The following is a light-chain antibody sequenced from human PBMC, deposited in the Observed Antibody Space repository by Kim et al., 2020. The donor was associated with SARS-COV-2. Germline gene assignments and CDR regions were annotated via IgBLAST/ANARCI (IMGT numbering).Light chain of an antibody. Sequence: EIVLTQSPGTLSLSPGARATLSCRASQSVSSNYLTWYQQKPGQAPRLLIYDTSTRATGIPDRFSGSGSGTDFTLTISRLEPEDFAVYYCQQYGSLITFGQGTRLEIK. CDR1: QSVSSNY. V-gene: IGKV3-20*01. CDR3: QQYGSLIT. J-gene: IGKJ5*01. CDR2: DTS.